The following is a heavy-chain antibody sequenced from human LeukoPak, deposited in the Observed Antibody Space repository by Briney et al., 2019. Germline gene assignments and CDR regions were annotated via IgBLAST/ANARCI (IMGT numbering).Heavy chain of an antibody. CDR1: GFAFSFYA. V-gene: IGHV3-23*01. D-gene: IGHD6-19*01. J-gene: IGHJ5*01. Sequence: PGGSLRLSCAASGFAFSFYAMSWLRQPPGKGLEWVSTINANSGTTSYAASLRGRFTISRDNSKNTLYLQLNTLRAEDTALYYCAKPISGGLAVTADWFDPWGQGNLVVVSS. CDR2: INANSGTT. CDR3: AKPISGGLAVTADWFDP.